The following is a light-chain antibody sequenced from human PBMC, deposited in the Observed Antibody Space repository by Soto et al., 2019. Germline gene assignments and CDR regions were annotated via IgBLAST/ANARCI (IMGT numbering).Light chain of an antibody. CDR2: AAS. J-gene: IGKJ1*01. V-gene: IGKV1-6*01. Sequence: AIQMTQSPSSLSASVGDRVTITCRASQDIRNDLGWYQQKPGEAPQLLIYAASHLQSGVPSRFSGSGSGTDFTLTISSLQPEDFATYYCQHDYTYPRTFAQGTKVDIK. CDR3: QHDYTYPRT. CDR1: QDIRND.